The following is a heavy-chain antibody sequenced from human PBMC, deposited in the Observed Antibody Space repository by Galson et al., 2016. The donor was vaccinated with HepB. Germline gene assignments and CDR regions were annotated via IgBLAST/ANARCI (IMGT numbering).Heavy chain of an antibody. CDR3: ARDSRPFGDNELFYALDV. CDR2: ISAYNGYT. Sequence: SVKVSCKASGYNFTIYGISWVRQAPGQGLEWMGWISAYNGYTSFAQRLRGRVTMTTDTSTNTAYMEVRSLRSDDTAVYFCARDSRPFGDNELFYALDVWGQGTTVTVSS. D-gene: IGHD2-21*02. J-gene: IGHJ6*02. V-gene: IGHV1-18*01. CDR1: GYNFTIYG.